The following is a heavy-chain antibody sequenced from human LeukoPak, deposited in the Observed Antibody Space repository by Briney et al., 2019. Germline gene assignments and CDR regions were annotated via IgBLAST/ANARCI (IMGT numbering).Heavy chain of an antibody. Sequence: PGGSLRLSCAASGFTFNIYSLNWVRQAPGKGLEWVSYIDSSSTTIYYADSVKGRLTMSRDNAKKSVYLQMNSLGAEDTAVYYCARREYSGSYPFDYWGQGTLVTVYS. CDR2: IDSSSTTI. D-gene: IGHD1-26*01. V-gene: IGHV3-48*04. CDR3: ARREYSGSYPFDY. CDR1: GFTFNIYS. J-gene: IGHJ4*02.